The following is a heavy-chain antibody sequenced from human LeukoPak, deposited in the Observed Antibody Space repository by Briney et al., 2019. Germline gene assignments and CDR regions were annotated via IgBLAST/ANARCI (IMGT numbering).Heavy chain of an antibody. Sequence: ASVKVSCKASGYTFTGYYMHWVRQAPGQGLEWMGWINPNSGGTNYAQKFQGRVTMTRDTSISTAYMELRSLRSDDTAVYYCARVVVVTAIKMEAYYYYYMDVWGKGTTVTISS. CDR3: ARVVVVTAIKMEAYYYYYMDV. D-gene: IGHD2-21*02. CDR2: INPNSGGT. V-gene: IGHV1-2*02. CDR1: GYTFTGYY. J-gene: IGHJ6*03.